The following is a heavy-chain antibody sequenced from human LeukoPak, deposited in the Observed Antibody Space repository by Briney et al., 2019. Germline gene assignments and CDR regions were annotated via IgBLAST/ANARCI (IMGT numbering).Heavy chain of an antibody. Sequence: SETLSLTCAVSGGSLSGYYWSWIRQSPGKGLEWIGEVNHRGSAHYNPSLKSRVAISLDTSKNQFSLTMNFVTAADTSMYFCARGNSGGAFGDFYYFMDVWGKGTTVSVSS. J-gene: IGHJ6*03. CDR1: GGSLSGYY. CDR2: VNHRGSA. CDR3: ARGNSGGAFGDFYYFMDV. D-gene: IGHD1-1*01. V-gene: IGHV4-34*01.